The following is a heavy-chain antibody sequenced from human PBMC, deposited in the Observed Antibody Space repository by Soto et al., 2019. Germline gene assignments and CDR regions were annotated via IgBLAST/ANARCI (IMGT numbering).Heavy chain of an antibody. D-gene: IGHD5-12*01. Sequence: QVHLQESGPGLLKPSETLSLTCSVSGGPIRSYHLSWVRQAPGKGLEWIAYIAYTGITGYNPSLRSRVTISGDTSQNVFSLKMTSVTAADTAVYYCAREGFSGYEALDYWGQGILVTVSS. CDR2: IAYTGIT. CDR3: AREGFSGYEALDY. J-gene: IGHJ4*02. V-gene: IGHV4-59*01. CDR1: GGPIRSYH.